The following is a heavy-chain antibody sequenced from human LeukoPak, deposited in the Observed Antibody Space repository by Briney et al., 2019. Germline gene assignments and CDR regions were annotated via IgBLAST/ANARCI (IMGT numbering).Heavy chain of an antibody. CDR2: ILKDGSDA. J-gene: IGHJ4*02. CDR3: ARKYYYDSSGYFDY. Sequence: GGSLRLSCTASAFTFNNFPMHWVRQAPGKGLEWVTLILKDGSDAFYADSVKGRFTISRDNSENTLFLQMNSLRAEDTAIYYCARKYYYDSSGYFDYWGQGTLVTVSS. CDR1: AFTFNNFP. V-gene: IGHV3-30-3*01. D-gene: IGHD3-22*01.